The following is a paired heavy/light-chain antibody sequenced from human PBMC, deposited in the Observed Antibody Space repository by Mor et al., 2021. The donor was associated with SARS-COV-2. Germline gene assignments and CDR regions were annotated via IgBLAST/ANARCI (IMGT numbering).Heavy chain of an antibody. CDR2: IFYTGST. V-gene: IGHV4-31*11. CDR3: ARVSHSSLSGAIDS. Sequence: QVQLQESGPGQVKPSQTLSLSCAVSGGSISRGGYYWSWIRQRPGRALEWLGYIFYTGSTYYNPSLKSRVNFSVDTSKNQFSLRLSTLSAADTAVYYCARVSHSSLSGAIDSWGQGALVTVSS. J-gene: IGHJ4*02. D-gene: IGHD2-15*01. CDR1: GGSISRGGYY.
Light chain of an antibody. CDR3: QQSNSFPFT. J-gene: IGKJ4*02. CDR2: AAS. V-gene: IGKV1-12*02. CDR1: QSVSTW. Sequence: DIQMTQSPAFVSASVGDSVTITCRASQSVSTWLAWYQQKPGKAPKLLISAASSLQSGVPLRFSGSGSETHFTLTISSLQPEDFATYYCQQSNSFPFTFGGGTKVEIK.